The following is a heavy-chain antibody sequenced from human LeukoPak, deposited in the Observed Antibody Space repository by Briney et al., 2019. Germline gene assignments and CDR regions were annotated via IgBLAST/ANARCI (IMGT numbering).Heavy chain of an antibody. J-gene: IGHJ3*02. D-gene: IGHD3-22*01. CDR3: ARDFTMIDGQAFDI. CDR2: IFPILGTA. V-gene: IGHV1-69*05. CDR1: GGTLSSYV. Sequence: SVKVSCKASGGTLSSYVISWVRPAPGQGLEWVGRIFPILGTANYAQKFRGRVTITTDESTSTAYMELSSLRSEDTAVYYCARDFTMIDGQAFDIWGQGTMVTVSS.